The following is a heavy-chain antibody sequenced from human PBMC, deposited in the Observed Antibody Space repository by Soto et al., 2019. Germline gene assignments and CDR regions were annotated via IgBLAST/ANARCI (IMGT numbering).Heavy chain of an antibody. CDR3: AADSTHYDFWSGYYSNYYYYGMDV. V-gene: IGHV1-3*01. J-gene: IGHJ6*02. Sequence: ASVKLSCKASGYPFTSYAIHWVRQAPGQRLEWMGWINAGNGNTNYAQKFQERVTITRDMSTSTAYMELSSLRSEDTAVYYCAADSTHYDFWSGYYSNYYYYGMDVWGQGTTVTVSS. D-gene: IGHD3-3*01. CDR1: GYPFTSYA. CDR2: INAGNGNT.